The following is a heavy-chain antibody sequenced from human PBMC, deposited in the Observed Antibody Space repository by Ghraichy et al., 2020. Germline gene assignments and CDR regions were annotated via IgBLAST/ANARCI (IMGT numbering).Heavy chain of an antibody. CDR2: ISYDGSNK. J-gene: IGHJ6*03. CDR3: ANVLYSSSWYAPNHMDV. V-gene: IGHV3-30*18. D-gene: IGHD6-13*01. CDR1: GFTFSSYG. Sequence: GESLNISCAASGFTFSSYGMHWVRQAPGKGLEWVAVISYDGSNKYYADSVKGRFTISRDNSKNTLYLQMNSLRAEDTAVYYCANVLYSSSWYAPNHMDVWGKGTTVTVSS.